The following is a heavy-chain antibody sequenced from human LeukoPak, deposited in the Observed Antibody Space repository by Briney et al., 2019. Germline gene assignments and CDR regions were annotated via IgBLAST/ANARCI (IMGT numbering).Heavy chain of an antibody. CDR3: ARAYYYDSGGYSPFDY. Sequence: GGSLRLSCAASGFTFTRYNINWVRQAPGKGLEWVSPISSSSSYIYYADSVKGRFTISRDNAKNSLYLQMNSLRAEDTAVYYCARAYYYDSGGYSPFDYWGQGTLVTVSS. J-gene: IGHJ4*02. V-gene: IGHV3-21*01. D-gene: IGHD3-22*01. CDR1: GFTFTRYN. CDR2: ISSSSSYI.